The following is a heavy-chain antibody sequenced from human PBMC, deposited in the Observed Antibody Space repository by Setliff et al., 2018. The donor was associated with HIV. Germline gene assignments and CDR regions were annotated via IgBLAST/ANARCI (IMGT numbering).Heavy chain of an antibody. V-gene: IGHV4-39*01. CDR3: ARSPRIGVAGEFEY. D-gene: IGHD6-19*01. Sequence: PSETLSLTCTVSGGSISSTSYYWGWIRQPPGTGLEWIGSISSSGNTYYNPSLKSRVTTSVDTSKNQFSLKVNSVTAADTAVYYCARSPRIGVAGEFEYWGQGTLVTVS. CDR2: ISSSGNT. J-gene: IGHJ4*02. CDR1: GGSISSTSYY.